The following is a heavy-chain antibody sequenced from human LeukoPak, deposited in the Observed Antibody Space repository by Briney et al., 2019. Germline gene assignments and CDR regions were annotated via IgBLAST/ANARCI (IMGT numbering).Heavy chain of an antibody. CDR1: GFTFSSYG. J-gene: IGHJ4*02. V-gene: IGHV3-30*02. Sequence: GGSLRLSCVVSGFTFSSYGMHWVRQAPGKGLEWVAFIQYDGSNKYYADSVKGRFTISRDNSKNTLYLQMNSLRTEDTALYYCVKDAAVAGFLDYWGQGTLVTVSS. D-gene: IGHD6-19*01. CDR2: IQYDGSNK. CDR3: VKDAAVAGFLDY.